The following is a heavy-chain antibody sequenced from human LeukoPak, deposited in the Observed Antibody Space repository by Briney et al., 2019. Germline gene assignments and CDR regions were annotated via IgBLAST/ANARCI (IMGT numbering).Heavy chain of an antibody. CDR3: ARDRRERYCGGDCYSGIDP. Sequence: ASVKVSCKASGDTFSSYAISWVRQAPGQGLEWMGRIIPILGIANYAQKFQGRVTITADKSTSTAYMELSSLRSEDTAVYYCARDRRERYCGGDCYSGIDPWGQGTLVTVSS. J-gene: IGHJ5*02. V-gene: IGHV1-69*04. CDR1: GDTFSSYA. D-gene: IGHD2-21*02. CDR2: IIPILGIA.